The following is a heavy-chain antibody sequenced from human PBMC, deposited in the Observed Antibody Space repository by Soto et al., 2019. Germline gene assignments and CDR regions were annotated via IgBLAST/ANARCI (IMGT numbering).Heavy chain of an antibody. J-gene: IGHJ2*01. CDR1: GFTFDDYA. Sequence: EVQLVESGGGLVQPGRSLRLSCAASGFTFDDYAMHWVRQAPGKGLEWVSGISWNSGSIGYADSVKGRFTISRDNAKNSLYLQMNSLRAEDTALYYCAKDKDGDYVWYFDLWGRGTLVTVSS. CDR3: AKDKDGDYVWYFDL. D-gene: IGHD4-17*01. CDR2: ISWNSGSI. V-gene: IGHV3-9*01.